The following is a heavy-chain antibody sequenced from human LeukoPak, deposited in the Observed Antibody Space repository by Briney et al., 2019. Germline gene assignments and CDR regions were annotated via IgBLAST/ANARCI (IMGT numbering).Heavy chain of an antibody. J-gene: IGHJ5*02. CDR1: GYTFTSYD. CDR2: MNPNSGNT. V-gene: IGHV1-8*01. CDR3: ARGGSVAAAGIDWFDP. D-gene: IGHD6-13*01. Sequence: ASVKVSCKASGYTFTSYDINWVRQATGQGLEWMGWMNPNSGNTGYAQKFQGRVTMTRNTSISTAYMELSSLRSEDTAVYYCARGGSVAAAGIDWFDPWGQGTLVTVSS.